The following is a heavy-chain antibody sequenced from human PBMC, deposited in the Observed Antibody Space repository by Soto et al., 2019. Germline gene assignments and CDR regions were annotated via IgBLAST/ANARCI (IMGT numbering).Heavy chain of an antibody. CDR2: ISRSSSNI. D-gene: IGHD6-13*01. V-gene: IGHV3-21*01. Sequence: EVQLVESGGGLVKPGGSLRLSCAASGFNFSSYSMNWVRQAPGKGLEWVSSISRSSSNIYYVDSVKGRFTISRDNAKNSLYLQMNSLRAEDTAVYYCARDLKLAAAVTGYYYYGMDVWGQGTTVTVSS. J-gene: IGHJ6*02. CDR1: GFNFSSYS. CDR3: ARDLKLAAAVTGYYYYGMDV.